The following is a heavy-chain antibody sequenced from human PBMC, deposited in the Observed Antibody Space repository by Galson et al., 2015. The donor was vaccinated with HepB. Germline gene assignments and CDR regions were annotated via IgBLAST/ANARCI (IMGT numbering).Heavy chain of an antibody. CDR2: ISASGGST. Sequence: SLRLSCAASGFTFSSYDMTWVRQAQGMGLEWVSTISASGGSTYYADSVKGRFTISRDNSKNTLYLQMNTLRAEDTAVYYCAKRYSSSWSGYDYWGQGTLVTVSS. V-gene: IGHV3-23*01. CDR3: AKRYSSSWSGYDY. J-gene: IGHJ4*02. D-gene: IGHD6-13*01. CDR1: GFTFSSYD.